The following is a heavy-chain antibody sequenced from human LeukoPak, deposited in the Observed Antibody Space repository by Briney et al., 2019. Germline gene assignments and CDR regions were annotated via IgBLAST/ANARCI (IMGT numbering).Heavy chain of an antibody. J-gene: IGHJ3*02. D-gene: IGHD3-22*01. CDR3: ARGLLYYYDSSGGPLMPAFDI. Sequence: SGGSLRLSCAASGFTFSSYAMSWVRQAPGKGLEWVSAISGSGGSTYYADSVKGRFTISRDNSKNTLYLQMNSLRAEDTAVYYCARGLLYYYDSSGGPLMPAFDIWGQGTMVTVSS. CDR1: GFTFSSYA. CDR2: ISGSGGST. V-gene: IGHV3-23*01.